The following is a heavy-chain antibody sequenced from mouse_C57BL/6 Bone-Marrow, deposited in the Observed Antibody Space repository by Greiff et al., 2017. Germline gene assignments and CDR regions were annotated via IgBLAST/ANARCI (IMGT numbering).Heavy chain of an antibody. V-gene: IGHV14-3*01. Sequence: VQLQQSVAELVRPGASVKLSCTASGFNINNTYMHWVKQRPEQGLEWIGRIDPANGNTKYAPKFQGKATITADTSSNPAYLQLSSLTSEDTAIYYCARGVAPFDYWGQGTTLTVSS. D-gene: IGHD1-1*02. CDR3: ARGVAPFDY. CDR1: GFNINNTY. CDR2: IDPANGNT. J-gene: IGHJ2*01.